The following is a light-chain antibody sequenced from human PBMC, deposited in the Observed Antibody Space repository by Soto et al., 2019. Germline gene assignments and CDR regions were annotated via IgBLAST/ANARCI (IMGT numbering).Light chain of an antibody. V-gene: IGKV3-11*01. CDR3: QQRSNWPLT. CDR1: QSVNSY. J-gene: IGKJ4*01. CDR2: DAS. Sequence: EIVLTQSPATLSLSPGERATLSCRASQSVNSYLVWYQQKPGQAPRLLIYDASNRATGIPARFSGSGSGTDFTLTISILEPEDFAVYYCQQRSNWPLTFGVGTKVEIK.